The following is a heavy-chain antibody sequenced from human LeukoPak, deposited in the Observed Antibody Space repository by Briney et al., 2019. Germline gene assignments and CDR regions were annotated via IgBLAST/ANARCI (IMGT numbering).Heavy chain of an antibody. D-gene: IGHD1-26*01. CDR3: ARDQRNSGSYRFEY. V-gene: IGHV1-18*01. CDR1: GGTFSSYA. J-gene: IGHJ4*02. Sequence: GASVKVSCKASGGTFSSYAISWVRQAPGQGLEWMGWITGNNGNTNYAPSLQGRVTMTKDTSTNTAYMELTSLRSDDTAVYYCARDQRNSGSYRFEYWGQGTLVTVSS. CDR2: ITGNNGNT.